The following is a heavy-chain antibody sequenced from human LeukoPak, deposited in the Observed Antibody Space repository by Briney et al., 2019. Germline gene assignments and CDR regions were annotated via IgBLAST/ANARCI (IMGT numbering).Heavy chain of an antibody. CDR2: ISSGGRTI. CDR3: ARPVVAATTPDTFDI. D-gene: IGHD2-15*01. V-gene: IGHV3-11*04. CDR1: GFTFSDYY. J-gene: IGHJ3*02. Sequence: GGSLRLSCAASGFTFSDYYMSWIRQAPGKGLEWVSYISSGGRTIYYADSVKGRFTMSRDNAKNSLYLQMNSLRAEDTAVYYCARPVVAATTPDTFDIWGQGIMVTVSS.